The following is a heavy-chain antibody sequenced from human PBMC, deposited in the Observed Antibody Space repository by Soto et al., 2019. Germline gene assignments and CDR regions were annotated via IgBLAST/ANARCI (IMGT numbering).Heavy chain of an antibody. J-gene: IGHJ6*03. CDR3: ANHALVPFWSGPSYYYMDV. CDR2: ISGSGGST. D-gene: IGHD3-3*01. Sequence: PGGSLRLSCAASGFTFNKNAMSWVRQAPGKGLEWVSAISGSGGSTYYADSVKGRFTISRDNSKSTLYLQMSSLRAEDTAVYYCANHALVPFWSGPSYYYMDVWGKGTTVTVSS. V-gene: IGHV3-23*01. CDR1: GFTFNKNA.